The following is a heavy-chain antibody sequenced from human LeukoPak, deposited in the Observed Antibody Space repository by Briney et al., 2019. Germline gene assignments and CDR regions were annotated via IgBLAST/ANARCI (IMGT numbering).Heavy chain of an antibody. D-gene: IGHD3-16*02. Sequence: GASVKVSCKASGYTFTSYDINWVRQATGQGLEWMGWMNPNSGNTGYAQKFQGRVTMTRNTSISTAYMEQSSLRSEDTAVYYCARARKLRLGELSYYFDYWGQGTLVTVSS. J-gene: IGHJ4*02. CDR2: MNPNSGNT. V-gene: IGHV1-8*01. CDR3: ARARKLRLGELSYYFDY. CDR1: GYTFTSYD.